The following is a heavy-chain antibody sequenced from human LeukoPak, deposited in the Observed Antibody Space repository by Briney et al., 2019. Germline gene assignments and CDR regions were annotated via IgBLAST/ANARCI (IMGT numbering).Heavy chain of an antibody. D-gene: IGHD6-13*01. V-gene: IGHV3-48*01. CDR2: ISSSSSTI. J-gene: IGHJ4*02. CDR1: GFTFSGYS. Sequence: GGSLRLSCAASGFTFSGYSMNWVRQAPGKGLEWVSYISSSSSTIYYADSVKGRYTISRDNAKNSLYLQMNSLRAEDTAVYYCASLSGYSSSWYFQFDYWGQGTLVTVSS. CDR3: ASLSGYSSSWYFQFDY.